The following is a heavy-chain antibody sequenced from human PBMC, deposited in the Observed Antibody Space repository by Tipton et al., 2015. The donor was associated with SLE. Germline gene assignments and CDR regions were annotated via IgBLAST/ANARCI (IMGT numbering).Heavy chain of an antibody. CDR2: IDHSGGT. Sequence: GLVKPSETLSLSCSVSGVSISSSSDYWGWICQPPGKGLEWIGSIDHSGGTFYNPSLKSRVTISRDSSKNQFSLTVTSVTAADTGVYYCGRLSGYTYGPGDYYMDAWGKGTTVTVSS. V-gene: IGHV4-39*01. J-gene: IGHJ6*03. CDR1: GVSISSSSDY. CDR3: GRLSGYTYGPGDYYMDA. D-gene: IGHD5-18*01.